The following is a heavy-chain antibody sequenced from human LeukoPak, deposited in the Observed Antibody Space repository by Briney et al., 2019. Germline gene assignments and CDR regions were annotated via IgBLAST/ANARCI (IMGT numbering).Heavy chain of an antibody. D-gene: IGHD1-1*01. CDR2: ISAYNGNT. V-gene: IGHV1-18*01. Sequence: GASVKVSCKASGYTFTSYGISWVRQAPGQGLEWMGWISAYNGNTNYAQKLQGRVTMTTDTSTSTAYMELRSLRSDDTAVYYCARSSRYNWNQFPFFDYWGQGTLVTVSS. CDR3: ARSSRYNWNQFPFFDY. CDR1: GYTFTSYG. J-gene: IGHJ4*02.